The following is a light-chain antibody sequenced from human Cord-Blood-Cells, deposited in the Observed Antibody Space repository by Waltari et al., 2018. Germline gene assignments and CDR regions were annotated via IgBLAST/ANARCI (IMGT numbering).Light chain of an antibody. CDR1: SSDVGGYNY. CDR2: EVS. Sequence: QSALTQPASVSGSPGQSITISCTGTSSDVGGYNYVPWYQQHPGKAPKLMIYEVSNRPSGASNRFSGSKSGNTASLTISGLQAEDEADYYCSSYTSSSTLGVFGGGTKLTVL. J-gene: IGLJ2*01. CDR3: SSYTSSSTLGV. V-gene: IGLV2-14*01.